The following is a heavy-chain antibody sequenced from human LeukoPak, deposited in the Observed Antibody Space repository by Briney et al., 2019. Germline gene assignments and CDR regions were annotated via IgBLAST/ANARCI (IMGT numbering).Heavy chain of an antibody. CDR3: AKDRRWLRLQIDY. CDR1: GFNFSNFA. J-gene: IGHJ4*02. V-gene: IGHV3-23*01. CDR2: ISDSGGKT. Sequence: PGGSLRLSCAASGFNFSNFAMTWVRQGPERGLEWVSAISDSGGKTYYADSVKGRFTISRDSSKNKLYLQMNSLRAEDTAVYYCAKDRRWLRLQIDYWGQGTLVTVSS. D-gene: IGHD5-12*01.